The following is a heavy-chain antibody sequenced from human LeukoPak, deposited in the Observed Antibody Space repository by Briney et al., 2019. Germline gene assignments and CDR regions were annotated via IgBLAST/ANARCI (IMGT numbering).Heavy chain of an antibody. CDR3: ARQGITMVRRVIVNFDY. CDR2: IYTSGIT. V-gene: IGHV4-4*07. J-gene: IGHJ4*02. CDR1: GGSINSYY. Sequence: SETLSLTCTVSGGSINSYYWSWIRQPAGKGLEWIGRIYTSGITNYNPSLKSRVTMSVDASKNQFSLKLSSVTAADTAVYYCARQGITMVRRVIVNFDYWGQGTLVTVSS. D-gene: IGHD3-10*01.